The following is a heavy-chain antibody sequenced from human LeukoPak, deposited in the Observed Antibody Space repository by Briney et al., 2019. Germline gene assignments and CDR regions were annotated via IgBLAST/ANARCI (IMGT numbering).Heavy chain of an antibody. D-gene: IGHD3-9*01. Sequence: GGPLRLSCAASGFTFSSYAMHWVRQAPGKGLEWVAVIPYDGSNKYYADSVKGRFTISRDNSKNTLYLQMNSLRAEDTAVYYCARELYYDNGGGAFDIWGQGTMVTVSS. J-gene: IGHJ3*02. CDR1: GFTFSSYA. CDR3: ARELYYDNGGGAFDI. V-gene: IGHV3-30-3*01. CDR2: IPYDGSNK.